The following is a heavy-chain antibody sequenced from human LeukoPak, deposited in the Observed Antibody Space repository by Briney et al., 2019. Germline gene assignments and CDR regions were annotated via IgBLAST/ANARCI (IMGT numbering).Heavy chain of an antibody. J-gene: IGHJ4*02. Sequence: GGSLRLSCAASGFTFNIYAMSWVRQAPGKGLAWVSGLNEDGGYTYYADSVKGRFTISRDNSENTLYLQMSSLRAEDTAIYYCVSCSGGSCPLFDSWGQGTLVSVPS. D-gene: IGHD2-15*01. V-gene: IGHV3-23*01. CDR2: LNEDGGYT. CDR3: VSCSGGSCPLFDS. CDR1: GFTFNIYA.